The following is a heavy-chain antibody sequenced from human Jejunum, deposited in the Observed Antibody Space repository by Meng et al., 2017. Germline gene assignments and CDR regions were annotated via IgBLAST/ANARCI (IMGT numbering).Heavy chain of an antibody. CDR1: GFTFSNAW. J-gene: IGHJ3*02. CDR3: TDGLNI. Sequence: GGSLRLSCAASGFTFSNAWMSWVRQAPAKGLEWVGRITSKTHGGTTDYAAPAKDRFAISRDDSKDTLFLQMNSLKTEDTAVYYCTDGLNIWGQGTVVTVSS. D-gene: IGHD4-17*01. V-gene: IGHV3-15*01. CDR2: ITSKTHGGTT.